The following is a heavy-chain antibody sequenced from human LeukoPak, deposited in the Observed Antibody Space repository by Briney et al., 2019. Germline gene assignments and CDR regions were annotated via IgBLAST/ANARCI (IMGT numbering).Heavy chain of an antibody. CDR2: EST. V-gene: IGHV4-4*07. D-gene: IGHD3-10*01. Sequence: PSETLSLTCTVSGASITGYYWSWIRQAAGKGLEWIGRESTNNNPPLKSRVTMSVDKSKNQFSLKLTSVTAADTAVYYCASTTHYGSGSFAFHYWGQGTLVTVSS. CDR3: ASTTHYGSGSFAFHY. CDR1: GASITGYY. J-gene: IGHJ4*02.